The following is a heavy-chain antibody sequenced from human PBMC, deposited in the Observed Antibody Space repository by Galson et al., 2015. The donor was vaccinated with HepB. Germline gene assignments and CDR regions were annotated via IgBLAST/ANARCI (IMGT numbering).Heavy chain of an antibody. Sequence: SLRLSCAASGFTFSNAWMNWVRQAPGKGLEWVGRIKSKTDGGTTDYAAPVKGRFTISRDDSKNTLYLQMNSLKTEDTAVYYCTTDQTFPGTMIVVPFDYWGQGTLVTVSS. D-gene: IGHD3-22*01. J-gene: IGHJ4*02. CDR3: TTDQTFPGTMIVVPFDY. CDR2: IKSKTDGGTT. CDR1: GFTFSNAW. V-gene: IGHV3-15*07.